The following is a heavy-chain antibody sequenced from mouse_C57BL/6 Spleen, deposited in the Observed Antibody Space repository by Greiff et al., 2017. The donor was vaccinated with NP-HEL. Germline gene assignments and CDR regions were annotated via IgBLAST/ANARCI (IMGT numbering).Heavy chain of an antibody. CDR3: ASEDYKEGGYYFDY. D-gene: IGHD2-12*01. Sequence: EVQRVESGGGLVKPGGSLKLSCAASGFTFSSYAMSWVRQTPEKRLEWVATISDGGSYTYYPDNVKGRFTISRDNAKNNLYLQMSHLKSEDTAMYYCASEDYKEGGYYFDYWGQGTTLTVSS. CDR2: ISDGGSYT. J-gene: IGHJ2*01. V-gene: IGHV5-4*01. CDR1: GFTFSSYA.